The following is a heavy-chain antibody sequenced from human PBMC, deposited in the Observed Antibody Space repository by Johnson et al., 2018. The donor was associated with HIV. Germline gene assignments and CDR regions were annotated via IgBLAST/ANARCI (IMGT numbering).Heavy chain of an antibody. J-gene: IGHJ3*02. CDR3: AITSRTDAFDI. D-gene: IGHD1-1*01. Sequence: QVQLVESGGGVVQPGRSLRLSCVASGFTFSSYAMHWVRQAPGKGLEWVAVISYDGSNKYYADSVKGRFTISRDSSKNTLYLQMNSLRAEDTAVYYCAITSRTDAFDIWGQGTMVTVSS. V-gene: IGHV3-30*04. CDR2: ISYDGSNK. CDR1: GFTFSSYA.